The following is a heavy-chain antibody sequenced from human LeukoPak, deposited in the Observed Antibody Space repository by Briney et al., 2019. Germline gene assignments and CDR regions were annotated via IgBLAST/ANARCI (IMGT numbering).Heavy chain of an antibody. Sequence: ASVKVSCKASGYTFTSYDINWVRQATGQGLEWMGWMNPNSGNTGYAQKFQGRVTMTRNTSISTAYMELSSLRSEYTAVYYCARGLDYDILTGSWGQGTLVTVSS. CDR3: ARGLDYDILTGS. D-gene: IGHD3-9*01. J-gene: IGHJ5*02. CDR1: GYTFTSYD. CDR2: MNPNSGNT. V-gene: IGHV1-8*01.